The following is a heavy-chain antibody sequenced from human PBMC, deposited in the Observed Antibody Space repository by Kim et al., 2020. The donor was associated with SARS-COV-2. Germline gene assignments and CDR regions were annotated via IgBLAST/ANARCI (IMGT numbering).Heavy chain of an antibody. J-gene: IGHJ4*02. CDR2: IGTASDT. CDR1: GFTFSTYD. V-gene: IGHV3-13*04. CDR3: ATGKGLGVGASLFDY. D-gene: IGHD1-26*01. Sequence: GGSLRLSCAASGFTFSTYDMHWVRQTTGKGLEWVSAIGTASDTYYPDSVKGRFTISRENAKNSLYLQMNSLRAGDTAVCYCATGKGLGVGASLFDYWGQGTLVTVSS.